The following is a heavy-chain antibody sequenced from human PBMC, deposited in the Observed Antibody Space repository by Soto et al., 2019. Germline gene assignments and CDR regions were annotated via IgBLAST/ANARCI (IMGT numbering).Heavy chain of an antibody. V-gene: IGHV3-23*01. Sequence: LRLSCAASGFTFSSYAMSWVRQAPGKGLEWVSAISGSGGSTYYADSVKGRFTISRDNSKNTLYLQMNSLRAEDTAVYYCAKDSFRSIRVVIGSYYHAYYFDYWGQGTLVTVSS. CDR2: ISGSGGST. CDR1: GFTFSSYA. D-gene: IGHD3-10*01. CDR3: AKDSFRSIRVVIGSYYHAYYFDY. J-gene: IGHJ4*02.